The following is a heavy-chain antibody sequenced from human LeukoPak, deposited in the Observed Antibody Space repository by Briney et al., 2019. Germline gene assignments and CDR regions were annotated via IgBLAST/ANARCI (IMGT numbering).Heavy chain of an antibody. D-gene: IGHD3-3*01. V-gene: IGHV1-2*02. Sequence: GASVKVSCKASGYTFTGYYMHWVRQAPGQGLEWMGWINPNSGGTNYAQKFQGRVTMTRDTSITTAYMELSRLRSDDTAVYYCARDSNFWSGYSQDFDYWGQGTLVTVSS. CDR3: ARDSNFWSGYSQDFDY. J-gene: IGHJ4*02. CDR1: GYTFTGYY. CDR2: INPNSGGT.